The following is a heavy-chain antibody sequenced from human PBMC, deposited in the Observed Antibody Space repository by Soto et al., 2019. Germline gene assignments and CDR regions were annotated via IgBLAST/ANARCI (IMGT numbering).Heavy chain of an antibody. V-gene: IGHV6-1*01. CDR1: VDSVSTNSAT. J-gene: IGHJ5*01. CDR3: ARLIGNSWLES. CDR2: TYYRSKWDY. Sequence: PSQTLSLTCAISVDSVSTNSATCDFILQSPSRGLEWLGRTYYRSKWDYDYAASVKGRININPDTSNNQVSLHLDSVTPDDTAVYYCARLIGNSWLESWGQGTLVTVSS. D-gene: IGHD2-8*01.